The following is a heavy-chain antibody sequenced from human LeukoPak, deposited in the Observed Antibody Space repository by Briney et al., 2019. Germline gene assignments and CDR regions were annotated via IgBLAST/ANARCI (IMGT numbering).Heavy chain of an antibody. CDR1: GVSITSYY. CDR2: IYYSGST. CDR3: ARDKVPGDS. J-gene: IGHJ4*02. V-gene: IGHV4-59*01. Sequence: SETLSLTCTLSGVSITSYYWNWIRQPPGKGLAWIGYIYYSGSTVYNPSLKSRVAISVDTSRNQFSLKLSSVTAADTAICYCARDKVPGDSWGQGTLVTVSS.